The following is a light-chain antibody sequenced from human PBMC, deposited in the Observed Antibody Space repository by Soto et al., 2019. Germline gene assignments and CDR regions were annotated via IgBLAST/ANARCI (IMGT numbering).Light chain of an antibody. Sequence: DVQMTQSPSTLSASVGDRVTITCRASKSISNWLAWYQQKPGKAPKLLIYDASSLESGVPSRFSGSGSGTEFTLTISSLQPDDFATYYCQQSNSYFGPGTKVDIK. J-gene: IGKJ3*01. CDR2: DAS. V-gene: IGKV1-5*01. CDR3: QQSNSY. CDR1: KSISNW.